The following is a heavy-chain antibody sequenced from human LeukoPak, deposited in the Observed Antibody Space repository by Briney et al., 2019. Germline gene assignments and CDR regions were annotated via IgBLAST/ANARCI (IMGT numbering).Heavy chain of an antibody. CDR1: GYTFTSYY. V-gene: IGHV1-18*04. CDR3: ARGAYYYDSSGSYDAFDI. Sequence: ASVKVSCKASGYTFTSYYMHWVRQAPGQGLEWMGWISAYNGNTNYAQKLQGRVTMTTDTSTSTAYMELRSLRSDDTAVYYCARGAYYYDSSGSYDAFDIWGQGTMVTVSS. CDR2: ISAYNGNT. D-gene: IGHD3-22*01. J-gene: IGHJ3*02.